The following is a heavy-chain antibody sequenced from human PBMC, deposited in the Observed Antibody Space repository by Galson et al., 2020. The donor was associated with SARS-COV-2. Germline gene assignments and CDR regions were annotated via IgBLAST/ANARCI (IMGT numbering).Heavy chain of an antibody. CDR3: ARDLSSYQRHDAFDI. D-gene: IGHD1-1*01. CDR2: IHYSGSP. J-gene: IGHJ3*02. V-gene: IGHV4-39*07. CDR1: GCSISNSIYY. Sequence: SETLSLTCTVSGCSISNSIYYWGWIRQPPGKGLEWIGSIHYSGSPYYNPSLKTPVTISVDKSKNQFSLKLASVTAADTAMYYCARDLSSYQRHDAFDIWGQGTMVSVSS.